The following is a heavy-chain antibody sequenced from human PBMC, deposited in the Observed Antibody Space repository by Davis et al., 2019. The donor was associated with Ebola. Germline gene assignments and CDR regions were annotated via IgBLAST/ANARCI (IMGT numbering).Heavy chain of an antibody. CDR2: IYHSESS. D-gene: IGHD5-18*01. Sequence: MPSETLSLTCTVSGGSISSSYWSWIRQPPGKGLEWIGYIYHSESSNYNPSLKSRVTISVDTSKNQFSLKLSSVTAADTAVYYCARNTAMPYYFDYWGQGTLVTVSS. CDR3: ARNTAMPYYFDY. J-gene: IGHJ4*02. V-gene: IGHV4-59*01. CDR1: GGSISSSY.